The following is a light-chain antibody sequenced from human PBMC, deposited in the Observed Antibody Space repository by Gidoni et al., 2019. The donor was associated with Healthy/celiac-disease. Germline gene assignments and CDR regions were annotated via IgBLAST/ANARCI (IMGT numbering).Light chain of an antibody. J-gene: IGKJ1*01. CDR2: GAS. Sequence: IVFAHSPGTLSLSPGERATLSCRASQSVSSSYLAWYQQKPGQAPRLLIYGASSRATGIPDRFSGSGSGTDFTLTISRLEPEDFAVYYCQQYGSSSWTFGQGTKVEIK. CDR3: QQYGSSSWT. CDR1: QSVSSSY. V-gene: IGKV3-20*01.